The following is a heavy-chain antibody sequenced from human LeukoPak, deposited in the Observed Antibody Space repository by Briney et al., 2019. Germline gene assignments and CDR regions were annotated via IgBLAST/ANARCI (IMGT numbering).Heavy chain of an antibody. J-gene: IGHJ5*02. D-gene: IGHD3-16*02. Sequence: GGSLRLSCAASGFTFSSYSMNWVRQAPGKGLEWVSSISSSSSYIYYADSVKGRFTISRDNAKNSPYLQMNSLRAEDTAVYYCARCPITFGGVIVIPSWFDPWGQGTLVTVSS. V-gene: IGHV3-21*01. CDR1: GFTFSSYS. CDR2: ISSSSSYI. CDR3: ARCPITFGGVIVIPSWFDP.